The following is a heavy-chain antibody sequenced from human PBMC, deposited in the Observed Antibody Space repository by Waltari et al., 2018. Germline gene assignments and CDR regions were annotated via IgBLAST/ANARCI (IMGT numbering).Heavy chain of an antibody. V-gene: IGHV3-11*04. CDR3: ARGGSRWPVPQDY. CDR2: ISDRGRTV. Sequence: QVQLVESGGGLVKPGGSLRLSCAASGFSFSDHYMNWIRQAPGKGLRWVSYISDRGRTVYNADSVRGRFTISRDNAKNSLYLQINSLRAEDTAVYYCARGGSRWPVPQDYWGQGTLVTVSS. CDR1: GFSFSDHY. D-gene: IGHD6-13*01. J-gene: IGHJ4*02.